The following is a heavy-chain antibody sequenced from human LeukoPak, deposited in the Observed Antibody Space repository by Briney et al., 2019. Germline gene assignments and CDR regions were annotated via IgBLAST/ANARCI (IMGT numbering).Heavy chain of an antibody. D-gene: IGHD6-19*01. CDR1: GFSFSSYG. J-gene: IGHJ4*02. Sequence: GGSLRLSCAGSGFSFSSYGMHRVRQAPGKGLEWIAFIRSDGSNKYYADSVKGRFTISRDNSKNTLYLQMNSLRAEDTAVYYCARILDSAWGELGYWGQGTLVTVSS. CDR2: IRSDGSNK. V-gene: IGHV3-30*02. CDR3: ARILDSAWGELGY.